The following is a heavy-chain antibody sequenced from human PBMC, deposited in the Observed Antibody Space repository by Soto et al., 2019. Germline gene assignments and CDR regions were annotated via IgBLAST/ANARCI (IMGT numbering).Heavy chain of an antibody. CDR3: GSLGVGDWAHYYYDYGMDV. CDR1: GFTFSVYA. Sequence: EVQLLESGGGFVQPGGSLRLSCAATGFTFSVYAMTWVRQAPGKGLEWVSAVTANGGSTYSADSVKGRFTISRDNSKMMLLLHMTSLRAEDTAVYDCGSLGVGDWAHYYYDYGMDVWGQGTTVTVSS. CDR2: VTANGGST. J-gene: IGHJ6*01. D-gene: IGHD2-21*02. V-gene: IGHV3-23*01.